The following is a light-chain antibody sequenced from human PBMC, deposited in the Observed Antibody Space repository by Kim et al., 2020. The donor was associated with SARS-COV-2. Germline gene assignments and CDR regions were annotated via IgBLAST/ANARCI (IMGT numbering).Light chain of an antibody. V-gene: IGKV1-39*01. J-gene: IGKJ3*01. Sequence: SSVRDRGTITCRESQSNSSHLNLDHQKPGRGPKVLIYGASILQGGGPSKFSGSGSEADFTLTNSSLQPEEFGNYFCQQSYNNPFTFGPGTKVDIK. CDR2: GAS. CDR1: QSNSSH. CDR3: QQSYNNPFT.